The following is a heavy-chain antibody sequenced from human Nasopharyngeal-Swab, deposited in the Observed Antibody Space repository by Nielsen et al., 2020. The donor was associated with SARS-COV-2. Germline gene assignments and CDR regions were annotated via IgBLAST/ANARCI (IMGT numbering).Heavy chain of an antibody. CDR2: ISDNGGTT. D-gene: IGHD3-9*01. CDR3: VKGWYDILTGYYY. V-gene: IGHV3-64D*06. CDR1: GFTFSTYA. Sequence: GSLRLSCSASGFTFSTYAMHWVRQAPGKGLEYVSAISDNGGTTYYADSVKGRFTMSRDNSKNTLYLQMNSLRIEDTAVYYCVKGWYDILTGYYYWGQGTLVTVSS. J-gene: IGHJ4*02.